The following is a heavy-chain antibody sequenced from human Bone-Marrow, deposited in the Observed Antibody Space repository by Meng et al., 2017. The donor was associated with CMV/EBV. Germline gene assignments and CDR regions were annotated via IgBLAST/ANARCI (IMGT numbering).Heavy chain of an antibody. Sequence: SETLSLTCTVSGGSISSSSYYWGWIRQPPGKGLEWIGYIYYSGSTNYNPSLKSRVTISVDTSKNQFSLKLSSVTAADTAVYYCARDRGVDWNYGYYYYYGMDVWGQGTTVTVSS. CDR1: GGSISSSSYY. J-gene: IGHJ6*02. CDR3: ARDRGVDWNYGYYYYYGMDV. V-gene: IGHV4-61*01. D-gene: IGHD1-7*01. CDR2: IYYSGST.